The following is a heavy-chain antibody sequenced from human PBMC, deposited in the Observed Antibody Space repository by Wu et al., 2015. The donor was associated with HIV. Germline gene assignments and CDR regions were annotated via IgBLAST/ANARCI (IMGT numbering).Heavy chain of an antibody. V-gene: IGHV1-18*01. CDR2: ISAYNGNT. Sequence: QVQLVQSGAEVKKPGASVKVSCKASGYTFTSYGISWVRQAPGQGLEWMGWISAYNGNTNYAQKLQGRVTMTTDTSTSTAYMELRSLRSDDTAVYYCARDYYYGSGSSDRGAFDIWGQGTMVTVSS. CDR3: ARDYYYGSGSSDRGAFDI. J-gene: IGHJ3*02. CDR1: GYTFTSYG. D-gene: IGHD3-10*01.